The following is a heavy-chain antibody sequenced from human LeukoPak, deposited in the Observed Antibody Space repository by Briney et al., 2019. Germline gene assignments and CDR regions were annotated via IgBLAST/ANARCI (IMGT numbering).Heavy chain of an antibody. CDR2: FDPEDGET. D-gene: IGHD6-13*01. V-gene: IGHV1-24*01. J-gene: IGHJ3*02. CDR3: ATTISSHIAAASGVAFDI. Sequence: ASVKVSCKVSGYTLTELSMHWVRQAPGKGLEWMGGFDPEDGETIYAQKFQGRVTMTEGTSTDTAYMELSSLRSEDTAVYYCATTISSHIAAASGVAFDIWGQGTMVTVSS. CDR1: GYTLTELS.